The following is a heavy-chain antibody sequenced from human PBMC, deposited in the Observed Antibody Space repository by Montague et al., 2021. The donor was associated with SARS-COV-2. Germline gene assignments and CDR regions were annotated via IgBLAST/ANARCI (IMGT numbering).Heavy chain of an antibody. CDR1: GGSISSYS. Sequence: SETLSLTCTVSGGSISSYSWSWIRQPPGKGLEWIGSIFYSGSTNYNPSLKSRVTISVDTSKKQFSLKLSSVTAADTAVYYCARDRGGYFYADDAFDLWGRGTMVTISS. CDR3: ARDRGGYFYADDAFDL. J-gene: IGHJ3*01. D-gene: IGHD3-22*01. CDR2: IFYSGST. V-gene: IGHV4-59*12.